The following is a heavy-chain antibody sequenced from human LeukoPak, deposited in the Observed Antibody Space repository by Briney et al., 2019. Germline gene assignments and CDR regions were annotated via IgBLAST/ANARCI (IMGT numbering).Heavy chain of an antibody. V-gene: IGHV4-4*09. J-gene: IGHJ6*03. CDR3: ARHERWKRIVGATYYYYYYMDV. CDR1: GGSISSYY. D-gene: IGHD1-26*01. CDR2: IYTSGST. Sequence: PSETLSLTCTVPGGSISSYYWSWIRQPPGKGLEWIGYIYTSGSTNYNPSLKSRVTISVDTSKNQFSLKLSSVTAADTAVYYCARHERWKRIVGATYYYYYYMDVWGKGTTVTVSS.